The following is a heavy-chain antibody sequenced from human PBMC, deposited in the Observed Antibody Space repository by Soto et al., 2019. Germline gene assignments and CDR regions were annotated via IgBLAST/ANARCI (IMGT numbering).Heavy chain of an antibody. Sequence: GGSLRLSCAASGFTFSRYGMHWVSQAPGKGLYWVAVISYDGSIKYYADSVKGRFTISRDNSKNTLLLQMNSLRAEDTAVYHCARGLLTATGFDYWGHGTLVTVS. CDR3: ARGLLTATGFDY. CDR2: ISYDGSIK. D-gene: IGHD1-26*01. J-gene: IGHJ4*01. CDR1: GFTFSRYG. V-gene: IGHV3-30-3*01.